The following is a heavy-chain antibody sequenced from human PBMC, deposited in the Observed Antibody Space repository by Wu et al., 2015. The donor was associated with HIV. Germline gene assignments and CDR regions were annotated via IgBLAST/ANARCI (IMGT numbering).Heavy chain of an antibody. Sequence: QVQLVQSEAEVKKPGASVKVSCKASGYTFTGYYMHWVRQAPGQGLEWMGWINPNSGGTNYAQKFQGRVTMTRDTSISTAYMELSRLRSDDTAVYYCASNRRYSSSSAAFDYWGQGTLVTVSS. J-gene: IGHJ4*02. D-gene: IGHD6-6*01. V-gene: IGHV1-2*02. CDR2: INPNSGGT. CDR1: GYTFTGYY. CDR3: ASNRRYSSSSAAFDY.